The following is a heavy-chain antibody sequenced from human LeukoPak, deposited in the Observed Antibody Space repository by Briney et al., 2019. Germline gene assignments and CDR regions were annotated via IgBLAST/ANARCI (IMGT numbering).Heavy chain of an antibody. CDR1: GFTFSSFW. V-gene: IGHV3-7*03. CDR3: AKADIAAAGIIL. J-gene: IGHJ4*02. Sequence: AGGSLRLSCAASGFTFSSFWMSWVRQAPGKGLEWVANIKQDGSEKHYVDSVKGRFTISRDNAKNSLYLQMNSLRAEDTALYYCAKADIAAAGIILWGQGTLVTVSS. D-gene: IGHD6-13*01. CDR2: IKQDGSEK.